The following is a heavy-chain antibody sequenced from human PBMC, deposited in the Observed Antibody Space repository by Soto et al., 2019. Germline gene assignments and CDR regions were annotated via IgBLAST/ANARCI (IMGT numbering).Heavy chain of an antibody. D-gene: IGHD3-22*01. Sequence: PGGSLRLSCAASGFTFSNAWMNWVRQAPGKGLEWVSRIKSKTDGGTTDYAAPVKGRFTISRDDSKNTLYLQMNSLKTEDTAVYYCTTEGPPIYYDSSGYYRRAPGANYFDYWGQGTLVTVSS. CDR3: TTEGPPIYYDSSGYYRRAPGANYFDY. CDR1: GFTFSNAW. V-gene: IGHV3-15*07. J-gene: IGHJ4*02. CDR2: IKSKTDGGTT.